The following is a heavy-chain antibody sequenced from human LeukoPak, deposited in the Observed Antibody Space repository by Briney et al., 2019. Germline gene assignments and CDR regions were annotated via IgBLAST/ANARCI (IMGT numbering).Heavy chain of an antibody. J-gene: IGHJ4*02. CDR1: GFALWRYA. CDR3: VRVNYGGNSGYHFDY. D-gene: IGHD4-23*01. Sequence: GGSLRLSSAASGFALWRYAMSWVRQAPGEGLEWVADISDGGEGTHYADSVQGRFRVSRDNSKKTLFLQLCSLRVQDTAIYHCVRVNYGGNSGYHFDYWGQGTLVIVSS. CDR2: ISDGGEGT. V-gene: IGHV3-23*01.